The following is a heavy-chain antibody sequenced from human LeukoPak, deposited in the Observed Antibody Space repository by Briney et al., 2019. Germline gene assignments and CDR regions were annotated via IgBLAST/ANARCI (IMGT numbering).Heavy chain of an antibody. V-gene: IGHV3-33*06. J-gene: IGHJ4*02. CDR2: IWHDGSNK. Sequence: QPGRSLRLSCAASGFTFSNYCMHWVRQAPGKGLEWVAVIWHDGSNKYYADSVKGRFTISRDNSKNTLYLQMNGQRAEYTAVYYCENNFDYWGQGTLVTVSS. CDR1: GFTFSNYC. CDR3: ENNFDY.